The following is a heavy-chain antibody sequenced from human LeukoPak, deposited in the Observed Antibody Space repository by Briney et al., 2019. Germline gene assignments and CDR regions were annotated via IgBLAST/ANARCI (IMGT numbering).Heavy chain of an antibody. D-gene: IGHD2-15*01. V-gene: IGHV1-18*01. J-gene: IGHJ5*02. CDR2: ISAYNGNT. CDR1: GYTFTSYG. CDR3: ARDWTDCSGGSCYSCRFDP. Sequence: ASVKVSCKASGYTFTSYGISWVRQAPGQGLEWMGWISAYNGNTNYAQKLQGRVTMTTDTSTSTAYMELRSLRSDDTAVYYCARDWTDCSGGSCYSCRFDPWGQGTLVTVSS.